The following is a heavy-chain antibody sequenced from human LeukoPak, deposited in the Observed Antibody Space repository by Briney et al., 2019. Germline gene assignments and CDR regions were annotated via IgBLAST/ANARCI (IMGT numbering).Heavy chain of an antibody. D-gene: IGHD6-19*01. J-gene: IGHJ3*01. Sequence: GGSLRLSCAASGFTFSSYWMSWVRQAPGKGLEWVAVISYDGSNKYYADSVKGRFTISRDNSKNTLYLQMNSLRAEDTAVYYCAKETGYSSGWWPVYDAFDLWGQGTMVTVSS. V-gene: IGHV3-30*18. CDR1: GFTFSSYW. CDR2: ISYDGSNK. CDR3: AKETGYSSGWWPVYDAFDL.